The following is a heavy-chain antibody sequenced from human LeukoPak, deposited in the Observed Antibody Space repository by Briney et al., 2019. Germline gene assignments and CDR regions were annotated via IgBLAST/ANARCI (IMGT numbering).Heavy chain of an antibody. J-gene: IGHJ2*01. V-gene: IGHV3-30*03. CDR3: ARDPQRWQQLPHYWYFDL. CDR1: GSIFTTYG. CDR2: ISYDGGNE. D-gene: IGHD5-24*01. Sequence: GGSLRLSCATSGSIFTTYGIHWVRQAPGKGLEWVAVISYDGGNEFYTDSVKGRFTMSRDNSKNTLYLQMNSLSSDDTAVYYCARDPQRWQQLPHYWYFDLCGRGTLVIVSS.